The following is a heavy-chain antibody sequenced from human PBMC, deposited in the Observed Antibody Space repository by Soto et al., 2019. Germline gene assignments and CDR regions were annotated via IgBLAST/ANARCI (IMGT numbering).Heavy chain of an antibody. J-gene: IGHJ6*02. CDR2: INPNSGGT. D-gene: IGHD6-6*01. CDR3: AIDRGSYSSSSEYYYYGMDV. CDR1: GYTFTGYY. V-gene: IGHV1-2*04. Sequence: ASLKVSCKASGYTFTGYYMHWVRQAPGQGLEWMGWINPNSGGTNYAQKFQGWVTMTRDTSISTAYMELSRLRSDDTAVYYCAIDRGSYSSSSEYYYYGMDVWGQVTTGT.